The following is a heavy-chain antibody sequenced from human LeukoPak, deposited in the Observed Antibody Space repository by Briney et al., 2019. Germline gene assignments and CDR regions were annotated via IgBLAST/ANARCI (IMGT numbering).Heavy chain of an antibody. J-gene: IGHJ4*02. CDR1: GFPFRSYA. D-gene: IGHD1-1*01. Sequence: GGSLRLSCVASGFPFRSYAMTWVRQTPGKGLESDSVITDDEDTYYADSVKGRFTISRDNSQNTVFLQMNSLRVEDTAVYYCAKVDYWSPENYFDSWGQGTLVTVSS. CDR3: AKVDYWSPENYFDS. CDR2: ITDDEDT. V-gene: IGHV3-23*01.